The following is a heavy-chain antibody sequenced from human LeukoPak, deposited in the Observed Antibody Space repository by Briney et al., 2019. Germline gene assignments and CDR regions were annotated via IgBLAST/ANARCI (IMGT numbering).Heavy chain of an antibody. Sequence: ASVKVSCKASGYTFTGYYMHWVRQAPGQGLEWMGWINTGSGSTKYSQRFQDRVTITMDTSASTVYMEMNDLGSEDTAVYYCARGYSGCFHYWGQGALVTVSS. CDR3: ARGYSGCFHY. J-gene: IGHJ4*02. CDR1: GYTFTGYY. V-gene: IGHV1-3*04. CDR2: INTGSGST. D-gene: IGHD1-26*01.